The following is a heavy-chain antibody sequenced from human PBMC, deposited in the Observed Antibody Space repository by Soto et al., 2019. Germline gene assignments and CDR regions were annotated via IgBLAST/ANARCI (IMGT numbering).Heavy chain of an antibody. D-gene: IGHD2-15*01. Sequence: GGSLRLSCAASGFTFSSYSMNWVRQAPGKGLEWVSSISSSSSYIYYADSVKGRFTISRDNAKNSLYLQMNSLRAEDTAVYYCASDIVVVVAATGEAFDIWGQGTMVTVSS. CDR3: ASDIVVVVAATGEAFDI. CDR2: ISSSSSYI. V-gene: IGHV3-21*01. CDR1: GFTFSSYS. J-gene: IGHJ3*02.